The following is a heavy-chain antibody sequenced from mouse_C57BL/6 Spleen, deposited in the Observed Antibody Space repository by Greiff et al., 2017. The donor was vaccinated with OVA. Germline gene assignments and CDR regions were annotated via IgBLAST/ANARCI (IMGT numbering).Heavy chain of an antibody. CDR3: ARSYYGSNWFAY. J-gene: IGHJ3*01. D-gene: IGHD1-1*01. CDR1: GFSLTSYG. CDR2: IWSGGST. V-gene: IGHV2-2*01. Sequence: VQLQQSGPGLVQPSQSLSITCTVSGFSLTSYGVHWVRQSPGKGLEWLGVIWSGGSTDYNAAFISRLSISKDNSKSQVFFKMNSLQADDTAIYYWARSYYGSNWFAYWGQGTLVTVSA.